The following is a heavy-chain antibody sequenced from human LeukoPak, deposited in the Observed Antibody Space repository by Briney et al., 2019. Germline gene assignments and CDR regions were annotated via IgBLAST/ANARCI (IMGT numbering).Heavy chain of an antibody. CDR1: GGSFSGYY. CDR2: IYYSGST. CDR3: AREEGGSYDY. V-gene: IGHV4-59*01. J-gene: IGHJ4*02. Sequence: PSETLSLTCAVYGGSFSGYYWSWIRQPPGKGLEWIGYIYYSGSTNYNPSLKSRVTISVDTSKNQFSLKLSSVTAADTAVYYCAREEGGSYDYWGQGTLVTVSS. D-gene: IGHD1-26*01.